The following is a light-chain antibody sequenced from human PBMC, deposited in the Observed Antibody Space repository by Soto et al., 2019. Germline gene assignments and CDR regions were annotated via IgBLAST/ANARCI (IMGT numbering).Light chain of an antibody. Sequence: ETVLTQSPATLSLSPGERATLSCRASQSVSSYLAWYQQKPGQAPRLLISDASNRATGIPARFSGSGSGTDFTLTISSLKPEDFAVYYCQQRSNWPLTFGGGTKVEIK. V-gene: IGKV3-11*01. CDR3: QQRSNWPLT. CDR1: QSVSSY. J-gene: IGKJ4*01. CDR2: DAS.